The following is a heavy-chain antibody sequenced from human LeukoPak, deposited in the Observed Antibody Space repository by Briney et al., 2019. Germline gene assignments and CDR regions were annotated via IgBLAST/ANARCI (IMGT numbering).Heavy chain of an antibody. V-gene: IGHV1-2*04. D-gene: IGHD3-22*01. CDR3: ARSPYYDSSGYPGLFDY. CDR1: GYTFTGYY. J-gene: IGHJ4*02. Sequence: ASVKVSCKASGYTFTGYYMHWVRQAPGQGLEWMGWINPNSGGTNYAQKFQGWVTMTRDTSITTAYMELSRLKSDDTAVYYCARSPYYDSSGYPGLFDYWGQGTLVTVSS. CDR2: INPNSGGT.